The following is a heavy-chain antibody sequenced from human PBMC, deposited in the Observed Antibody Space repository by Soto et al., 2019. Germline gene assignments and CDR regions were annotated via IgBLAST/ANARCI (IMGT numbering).Heavy chain of an antibody. CDR1: GGSISSYY. D-gene: IGHD2-2*01. CDR2: IYYSGST. J-gene: IGHJ6*03. CDR3: ARAGSSDYYYYYHYMDV. Sequence: SETLSLTCTVSGGSISSYYWSWIRQPPGKGLEWIGYIYYSGSTNYNPSLKSRVTISVDTSKNQFSLKLSSVTAADTAVYYCARAGSSDYYYYYHYMDVWGKGTTVTVSS. V-gene: IGHV4-59*01.